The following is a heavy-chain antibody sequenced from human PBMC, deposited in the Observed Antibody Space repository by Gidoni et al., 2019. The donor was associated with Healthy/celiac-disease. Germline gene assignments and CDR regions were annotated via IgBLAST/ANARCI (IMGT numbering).Heavy chain of an antibody. V-gene: IGHV2-5*02. J-gene: IGHJ4*02. D-gene: IGHD3-3*01. CDR1: GVG. Sequence: GVGVGWIRQPPGKALEWLALIYWDDDKRYSPSLKSRLTITKDTSKNQVVLTMTNMDPVDTATYYCAHSSYYDFWSGYSPSFDYWGQGTLVTVSS. CDR2: IYWDDDK. CDR3: AHSSYYDFWSGYSPSFDY.